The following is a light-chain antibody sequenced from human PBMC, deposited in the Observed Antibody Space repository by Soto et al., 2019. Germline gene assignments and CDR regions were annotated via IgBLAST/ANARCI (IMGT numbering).Light chain of an antibody. J-gene: IGKJ2*01. CDR3: QQYENSVMYT. Sequence: EIVLTQSPGTLSLSPGERATLSCRASQRVRSSFFGWYQQKPGQAPRLLIYDVSVRATGIPDRFSGSGSGTDFTLTINRLEPEDFAVYYCQQYENSVMYTFGQGTKLEIK. V-gene: IGKV3-20*01. CDR1: QRVRSSF. CDR2: DVS.